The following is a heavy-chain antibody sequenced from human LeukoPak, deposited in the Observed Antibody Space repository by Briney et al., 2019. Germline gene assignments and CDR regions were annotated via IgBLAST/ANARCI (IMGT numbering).Heavy chain of an antibody. CDR1: GFTFSDAW. V-gene: IGHV3-15*01. D-gene: IGHD6-25*01. J-gene: IGHJ4*02. CDR2: IKSKVHGGTL. CDR3: AKDGIAAYKY. Sequence: PGGSLRLSCAGSGFTFSDAWMNWLRQAPGKGLEWVGRIKSKVHGGTLEYAAPVKGRFTISRDNSKNTLYLQMNSLRAEDTAVYYCAKDGIAAYKYWGQGTLVTVSS.